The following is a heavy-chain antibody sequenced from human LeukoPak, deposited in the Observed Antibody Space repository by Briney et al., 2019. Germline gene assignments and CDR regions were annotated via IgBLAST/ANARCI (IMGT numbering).Heavy chain of an antibody. Sequence: ASVKVSCKASGYTFIGYYMHWVRQAPGQGLEWMGWINPNSGGTKYAQKFQGRVTMTRDTSISTAYMELSRLRSDDTAVYYCARDRLTTVTNTIHWGQGTLVTVSS. CDR2: INPNSGGT. CDR3: ARDRLTTVTNTIH. CDR1: GYTFIGYY. D-gene: IGHD4-17*01. V-gene: IGHV1-2*02. J-gene: IGHJ4*02.